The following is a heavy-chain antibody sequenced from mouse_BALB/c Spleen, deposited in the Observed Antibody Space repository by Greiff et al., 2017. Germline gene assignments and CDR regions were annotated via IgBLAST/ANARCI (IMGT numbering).Heavy chain of an antibody. V-gene: IGHV5-6-4*01. D-gene: IGHD4-1*01. J-gene: IGHJ1*03. Sequence: DVMLVESGGGLVKPGGSLKLSCAASGFTFSSYTMSWVRQTPEKRLEWVATISSGGSYTYYPDSVKGRFTISRDNAKNTLYLQMSSLKSEDTAMYYCTREDWDGYFDVWGTGTTVTVSS. CDR3: TREDWDGYFDV. CDR1: GFTFSSYT. CDR2: ISSGGSYT.